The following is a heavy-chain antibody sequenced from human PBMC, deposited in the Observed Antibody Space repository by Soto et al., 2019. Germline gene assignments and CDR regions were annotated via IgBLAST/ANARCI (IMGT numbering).Heavy chain of an antibody. CDR2: ISAYNGNT. J-gene: IGHJ4*02. D-gene: IGHD6-13*01. CDR3: ARAVGYSSSWYSVGYYFDY. CDR1: GFTFTSYG. Sequence: ASVKVSCKASGFTFTSYGISWVRQAPGQGLEWMGWISAYNGNTNYAQKLQGRVTMTTDTSTSTAYMELRSLRSDDTAVYYCARAVGYSSSWYSVGYYFDYWGQGTLVTVSS. V-gene: IGHV1-18*01.